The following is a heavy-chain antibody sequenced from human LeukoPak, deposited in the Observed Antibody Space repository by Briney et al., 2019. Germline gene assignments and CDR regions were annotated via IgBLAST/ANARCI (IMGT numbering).Heavy chain of an antibody. J-gene: IGHJ4*02. D-gene: IGHD3-9*01. CDR3: ALTYYDILTGPA. CDR2: IYSGGST. V-gene: IGHV3-53*01. Sequence: GGSLRLSCAASGFTVSSNYMSWVRQAPGKGLEWVSVIYSGGSTYYADSVKGRFTISRDNSKNTLYLQMNSLRAEDTAVYYCALTYYDILTGPAWGQGTLVTVSS. CDR1: GFTVSSNY.